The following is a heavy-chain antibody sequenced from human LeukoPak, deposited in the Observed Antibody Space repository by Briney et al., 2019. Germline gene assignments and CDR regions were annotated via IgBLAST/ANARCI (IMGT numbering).Heavy chain of an antibody. J-gene: IGHJ4*02. Sequence: ASVNVSCKASGYTLNELSIHWVRQAPGKGLEWMGGFDPEDGETIYAQKFRGRLTMTEDTSTDTAYMELSSLRSDDTAVYYCTTDLDYWGQGSLVTVSS. CDR2: FDPEDGET. CDR1: GYTLNELS. CDR3: TTDLDY. V-gene: IGHV1-24*01.